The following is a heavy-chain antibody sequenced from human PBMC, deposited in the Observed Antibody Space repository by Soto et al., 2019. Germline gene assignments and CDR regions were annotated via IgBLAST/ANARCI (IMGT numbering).Heavy chain of an antibody. CDR3: ANDGSQKDDDGNWLGS. J-gene: IGHJ5*01. Sequence: EVQLVESGGDVVQPGGSLRLSCAASGFTFEDYTIHWVRQAPGKALEWVSLISWDGGTTYYTHSVKGRFPISRDNSKNSLYLQMNSLRPEDTALYYCANDGSQKDDDGNWLGSWGQGTLVTVSS. CDR2: ISWDGGTT. V-gene: IGHV3-43*01. D-gene: IGHD3-16*01. CDR1: GFTFEDYT.